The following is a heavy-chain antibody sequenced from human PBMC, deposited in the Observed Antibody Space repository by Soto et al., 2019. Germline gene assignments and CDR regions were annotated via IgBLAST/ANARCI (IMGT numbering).Heavy chain of an antibody. V-gene: IGHV3-11*01. J-gene: IGHJ3*02. CDR1: GFTFRDYY. CDR2: ISSSGTGI. Sequence: PVGSLRLSCAASGFTFRDYYMTWIRQAPGKGLEWVSYISSSGTGIYYPDSVRGRFTISRDNAKNSLYLQMSSLRAEDTAVYYCARAYSDAFDIWGQGTMVTVSS. D-gene: IGHD2-15*01. CDR3: ARAYSDAFDI.